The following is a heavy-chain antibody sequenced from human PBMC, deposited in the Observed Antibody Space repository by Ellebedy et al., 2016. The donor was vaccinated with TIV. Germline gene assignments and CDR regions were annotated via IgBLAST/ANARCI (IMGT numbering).Heavy chain of an antibody. V-gene: IGHV4-31*03. CDR2: IYYSGST. CDR1: SGSISSGGYY. Sequence: MPSETLSLTCTVSSGSISSGGYYWSWIRQHPGKGLEWIGYIYYSGSTYYNPSLKSRVTISVDTSKNQFSLKLSSVTAADTAVYYCARDQGWAVPGSTRFDYWGQGTLVTVSS. D-gene: IGHD6-19*01. CDR3: ARDQGWAVPGSTRFDY. J-gene: IGHJ4*02.